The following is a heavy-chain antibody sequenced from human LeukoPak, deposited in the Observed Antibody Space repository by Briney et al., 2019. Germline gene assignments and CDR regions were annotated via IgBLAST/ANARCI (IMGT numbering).Heavy chain of an antibody. J-gene: IGHJ4*02. CDR3: AKGPPYEATVSQMSIDY. CDR1: GFTFSSYA. V-gene: IGHV3-23*01. D-gene: IGHD5-18*01. CDR2: ISGSGGST. Sequence: QPGGSLRLSCAASGFTFSSYAMSWVRQAPGKGLEWVSAISGSGGSTYYADSVKGRFAISRDNSKNTLYLQMNSLRAEDSAVYYCAKGPPYEATVSQMSIDYWGQGTLVTVSS.